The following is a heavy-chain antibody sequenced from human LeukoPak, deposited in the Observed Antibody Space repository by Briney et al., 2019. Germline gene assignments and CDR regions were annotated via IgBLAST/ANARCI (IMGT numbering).Heavy chain of an antibody. D-gene: IGHD2-15*01. Sequence: GESLKISCKGSEYSFATYWIGWVRQMPGQGLEWMGIIFPGDSDTRYSPSFQGQVTISADKSISTAYLQWCSLKASDTAIYYCASEYCSGGNCYFDYWGQGTLVTVSS. J-gene: IGHJ4*02. CDR3: ASEYCSGGNCYFDY. CDR2: IFPGDSDT. CDR1: EYSFATYW. V-gene: IGHV5-51*01.